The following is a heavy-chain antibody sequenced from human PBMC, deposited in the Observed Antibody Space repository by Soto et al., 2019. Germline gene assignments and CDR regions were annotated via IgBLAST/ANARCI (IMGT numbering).Heavy chain of an antibody. Sequence: PSETLSLTCCVSGGSCTSNNWWTFVRQPPGQGLEWIGEIYRTGSTNYNPSLKSRVTISLDKSENQFSLKVTSLTAADTAVYYCASRDPGTSVDYWGQGTLVTVSS. CDR1: GGSCTSNNW. V-gene: IGHV4-4*02. CDR2: IYRTGST. J-gene: IGHJ4*02. D-gene: IGHD1-7*01. CDR3: ASRDPGTSVDY.